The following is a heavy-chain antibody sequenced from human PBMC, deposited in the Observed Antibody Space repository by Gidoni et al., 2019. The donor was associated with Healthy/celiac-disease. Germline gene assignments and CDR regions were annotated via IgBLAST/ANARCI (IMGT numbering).Heavy chain of an antibody. CDR3: ARVGSAAGTHFDY. CDR1: GGSISSGGYS. J-gene: IGHJ4*02. Sequence: QLQLQESGSGLVKPSQPLSLTCAVSGGSISSGGYSWSWLRPQPGKGLEWIGYIYHSGSTYYNPSLKSRVTISVDRSKNQFSLKLSSVTAADTAVYYCARVGSAAGTHFDYWGQGTLVTVSS. V-gene: IGHV4-30-2*01. CDR2: IYHSGST. D-gene: IGHD6-13*01.